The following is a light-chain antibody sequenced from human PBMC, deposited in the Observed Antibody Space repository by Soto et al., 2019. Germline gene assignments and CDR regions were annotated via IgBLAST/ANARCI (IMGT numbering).Light chain of an antibody. V-gene: IGLV2-14*01. J-gene: IGLJ2*01. Sequence: QSVLTQPASVSGSPGQSITISCTGTSSDVGGYNYVSWYQQHPGKAPNLMIYDVSNRPSGVSNRFSGSKSGNTASLTISGLQAEDGADYYCSSYTSSSTLVFGGGTKLTVL. CDR3: SSYTSSSTLV. CDR1: SSDVGGYNY. CDR2: DVS.